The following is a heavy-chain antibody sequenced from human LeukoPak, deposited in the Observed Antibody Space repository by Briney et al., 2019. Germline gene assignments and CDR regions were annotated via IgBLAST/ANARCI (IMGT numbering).Heavy chain of an antibody. CDR2: MNPNTGNT. V-gene: IGHV1-8*01. CDR1: GYTFTSYD. J-gene: IGHJ5*02. CDR3: ARGPLVRLPSSFDP. Sequence: ASVKVSCKASGYTFTSYDINWVRQATGQGLEWMGGMNPNTGNTGSAQRFQGRVTMTRDTSISTAYMELSSLRSEDTAVYYCARGPLVRLPSSFDPWGQGTLVTVSS. D-gene: IGHD3-16*02.